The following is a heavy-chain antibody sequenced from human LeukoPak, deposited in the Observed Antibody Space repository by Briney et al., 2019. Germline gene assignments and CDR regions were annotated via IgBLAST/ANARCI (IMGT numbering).Heavy chain of an antibody. CDR2: IYYSGST. V-gene: IGHV4-59*01. J-gene: IGHJ2*01. CDR1: GGSISSYY. D-gene: IGHD4-17*01. CDR3: ARDDYGEDRQSSYWYFDL. Sequence: RSETLSLTCTVSGGSISSYYWSWIRQPPGKGLEWIGYIYYSGSTNYNPSLKSRVTISVDTSKNQFSLKLSSVTAADTAVYYCARDDYGEDRQSSYWYFDLWGRGTLVTVSS.